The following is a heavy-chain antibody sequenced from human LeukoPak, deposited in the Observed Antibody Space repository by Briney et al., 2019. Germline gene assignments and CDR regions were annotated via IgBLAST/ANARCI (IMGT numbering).Heavy chain of an antibody. J-gene: IGHJ4*02. CDR1: GFSLSSYA. D-gene: IGHD2-8*01. CDR2: TSSSDDGK. V-gene: IGHV3-23*01. CDR3: AKDYGGHCTNGVCSKIDY. Sequence: GGSLRLSCTVSGFSLSSYAMSWVRRAPGKGLEWVSATSSSDDGKYYADSVRGRFTISRDNSKNTLYLQMSSLRGDDTAVYYCAKDYGGHCTNGVCSKIDYWGQGTLVTVSS.